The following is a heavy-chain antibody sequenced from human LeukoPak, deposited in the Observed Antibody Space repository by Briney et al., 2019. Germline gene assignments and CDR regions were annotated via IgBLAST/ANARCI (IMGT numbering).Heavy chain of an antibody. CDR2: INQDGSEK. CDR3: ARGQWELRSQGATYSFDY. D-gene: IGHD1-26*01. J-gene: IGHJ4*02. CDR1: GFTFSSYW. Sequence: GGSLRLSCAASGFTFSSYWMSWVRQAPGKGLQWVANINQDGSEKYYVDSVKGRFTLSRDNAKNSLNLQMSSLRAEDTAVYYCARGQWELRSQGATYSFDYWGKGTLVPVSS. V-gene: IGHV3-7*04.